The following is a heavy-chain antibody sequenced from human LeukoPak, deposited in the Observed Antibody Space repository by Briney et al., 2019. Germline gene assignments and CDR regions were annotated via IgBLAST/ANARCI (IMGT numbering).Heavy chain of an antibody. D-gene: IGHD5-18*01. J-gene: IGHJ4*02. CDR1: GYSLPAKF. CDR2: INPNNGDT. V-gene: IGHV1-2*02. CDR3: ARGQYRYAVDF. Sequence: ASVKVSCKASGYSLPAKFMHWVRQPPGQGLEWMGWINPNNGDTTYTQKFQGRVTMTRDTSISTAYLELSSLTADDTAVYYCARGQYRYAVDFWGQGTLVTVSS.